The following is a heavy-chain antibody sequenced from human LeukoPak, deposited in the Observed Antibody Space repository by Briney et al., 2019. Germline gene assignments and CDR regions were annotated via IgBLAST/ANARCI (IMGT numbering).Heavy chain of an antibody. CDR3: AREGEYCSGGSCADFDY. Sequence: GRSLRLSCAASGFTFSSYGMHWVRQAPGKGLEWVAVIWYDGSNKYYADSVKGRFTISRDNSKNTLYLQMNSLRAEDTAVYYCAREGEYCSGGSCADFDYWGQGTLVTVSS. V-gene: IGHV3-33*01. J-gene: IGHJ4*02. CDR2: IWYDGSNK. CDR1: GFTFSSYG. D-gene: IGHD2-15*01.